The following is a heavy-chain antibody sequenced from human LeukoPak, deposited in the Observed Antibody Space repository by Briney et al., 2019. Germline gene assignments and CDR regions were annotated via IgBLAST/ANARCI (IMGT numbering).Heavy chain of an antibody. Sequence: GGSLRLSCAASGFTFSSHGMHWVRQAPGKGLEWVSYISSSSSTIYYADSVKGRFTISRDNAKNSLYLQMNSLRAEDTAVYYCARGSWFGELPNWFDPWGQGTLVTVSS. D-gene: IGHD3-10*01. CDR2: ISSSSSTI. CDR1: GFTFSSHG. CDR3: ARGSWFGELPNWFDP. J-gene: IGHJ5*02. V-gene: IGHV3-48*04.